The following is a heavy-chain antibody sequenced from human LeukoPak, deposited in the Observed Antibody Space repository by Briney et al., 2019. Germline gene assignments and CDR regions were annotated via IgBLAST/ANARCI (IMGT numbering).Heavy chain of an antibody. Sequence: GGSLPLTRAASGFTFSSYAMSCVRQAPGKGLEWVSAISGSGGSTYYAYSVKVRFTISRDNSRNTLYLQMNSLRAEDTAVYYCAKADFLSLVVDAPSLFDYLSRASNVTVSS. CDR3: AKADFLSLVVDAPSLFDY. CDR2: ISGSGGST. J-gene: IGHJ4*02. D-gene: IGHD2-15*01. CDR1: GFTFSSYA. V-gene: IGHV3-23*01.